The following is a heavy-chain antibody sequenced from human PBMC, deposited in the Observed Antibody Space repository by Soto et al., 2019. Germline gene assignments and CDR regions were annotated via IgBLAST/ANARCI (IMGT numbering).Heavy chain of an antibody. CDR1: GFTFTSYW. J-gene: IGHJ4*02. V-gene: IGHV3-74*01. CDR3: ARTGTTPGGFDY. CDR2: INSDGSST. Sequence: GGSLRLSCAASGFTFTSYWMHWVRQAPGKGLVWVSRINSDGSSTSYADSVKGRFTISRDNSKNTLYLQMNSLRAEDTAVYYCARTGTTPGGFDYWGQGTLVTVSS. D-gene: IGHD1-1*01.